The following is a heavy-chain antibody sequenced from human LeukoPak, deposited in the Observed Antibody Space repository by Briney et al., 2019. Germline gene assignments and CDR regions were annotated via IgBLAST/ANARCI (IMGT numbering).Heavy chain of an antibody. D-gene: IGHD3-22*01. CDR1: GFTFGSYG. Sequence: TGGSLRLSCAASGFTFGSYGMHWVRQAPGRGLEWVTFIRSDGSNKYYADSVKGRFTISRDNSKNSLYRQMNSLRAEDMALYYCAKSGYYYEENNPIFDYWGQGTLVTVSS. J-gene: IGHJ4*02. CDR2: IRSDGSNK. CDR3: AKSGYYYEENNPIFDY. V-gene: IGHV3-30*02.